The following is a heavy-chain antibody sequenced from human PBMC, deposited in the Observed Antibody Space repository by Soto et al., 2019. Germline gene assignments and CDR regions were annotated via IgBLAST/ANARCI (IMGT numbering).Heavy chain of an antibody. CDR3: ARHGYCSSTSCYGWFDP. Sequence: QLQLQESGPGLVKPSETLSLTCTVSGGSISSSSYYWGWIRQPPGKGLEGFGSIYYSGSTYYNPSLKSRVTISVDTSKTQFSLKLSSVTAADTAVYYCARHGYCSSTSCYGWFDPWGQGTLVTVSS. CDR2: IYYSGST. J-gene: IGHJ5*02. D-gene: IGHD2-2*01. V-gene: IGHV4-39*01. CDR1: GGSISSSSYY.